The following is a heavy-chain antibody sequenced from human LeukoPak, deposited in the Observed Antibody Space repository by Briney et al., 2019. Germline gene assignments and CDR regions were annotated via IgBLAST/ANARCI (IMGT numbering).Heavy chain of an antibody. J-gene: IGHJ1*01. Sequence: GGSLRLSCAAAGLSFSSDDMYWVRQAPGKGLEWVSYISNSSTTIYYADSVKGRFTISRDNAKNSLYLQMNSLRVEETAFDYCVPPAAGLHRTISTEYFKDWGQGTLVTVSS. CDR1: GLSFSSDD. CDR2: ISNSSTTI. CDR3: VPPAAGLHRTISTEYFKD. D-gene: IGHD6-13*01. V-gene: IGHV3-48*03.